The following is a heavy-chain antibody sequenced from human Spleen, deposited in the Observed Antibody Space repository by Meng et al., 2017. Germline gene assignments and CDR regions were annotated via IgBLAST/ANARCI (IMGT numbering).Heavy chain of an antibody. CDR1: GFTFSDHH. D-gene: IGHD3-16*01. J-gene: IGHJ4*02. V-gene: IGHV3-11*01. Sequence: QGLPVDSGGDLVKPGGSLRLSCAASGFTFSDHHMSWLRQAPGKGLEWLSYISNSGSSIYYSDSVKGRFTISRDNAKNSLYLQMNRLRAEDTAVYYCASGGHYFGSWGQGSLVTVSS. CDR2: ISNSGSSI. CDR3: ASGGHYFGS.